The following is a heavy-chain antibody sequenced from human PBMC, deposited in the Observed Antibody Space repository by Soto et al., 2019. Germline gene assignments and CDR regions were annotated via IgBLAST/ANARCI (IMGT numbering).Heavy chain of an antibody. J-gene: IGHJ4*02. V-gene: IGHV3-7*01. CDR1: GFTFSSYW. Sequence: GVSLRLSCAASGFTFSSYWMSWVRQAPGKGLEWVANIKQDGSEKYYVDSVKGRFTISRDNAKNSLYLQMNSLRAEDTAVYYCARDAVDSSGYSHFDYWGQGTLVTVSS. D-gene: IGHD3-22*01. CDR2: IKQDGSEK. CDR3: ARDAVDSSGYSHFDY.